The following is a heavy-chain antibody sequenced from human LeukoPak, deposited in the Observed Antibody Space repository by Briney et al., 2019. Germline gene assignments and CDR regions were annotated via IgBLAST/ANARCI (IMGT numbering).Heavy chain of an antibody. Sequence: PSETLFLTCTVSGGSISSDHWNWIRQPPGKGLEWIGCIYYSGRTYYNPSLKSRVTISVDMSKSQFSLRLTSVTAADTAVYYCARKNGFDIWGQGTLVTVSS. CDR3: ARKNGFDI. D-gene: IGHD2-8*01. J-gene: IGHJ3*02. V-gene: IGHV4-59*01. CDR2: IYYSGRT. CDR1: GGSISSDH.